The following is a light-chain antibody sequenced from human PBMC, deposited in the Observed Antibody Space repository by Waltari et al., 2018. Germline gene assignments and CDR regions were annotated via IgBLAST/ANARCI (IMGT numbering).Light chain of an antibody. V-gene: IGKV3-11*01. Sequence: EIVLTQSPATLSLSPGERATLSCRASHSFSRYLAWYQQKPGQAPVLLLYDVSNRATGIPARFSGTGYGTDFTLTISSLEPEDFAVYYCQQRSNWPGTFGPGTKVDIK. CDR3: QQRSNWPGT. CDR2: DVS. CDR1: HSFSRY. J-gene: IGKJ3*01.